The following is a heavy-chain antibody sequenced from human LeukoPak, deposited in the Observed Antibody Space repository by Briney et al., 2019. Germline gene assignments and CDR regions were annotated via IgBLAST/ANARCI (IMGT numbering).Heavy chain of an antibody. J-gene: IGHJ4*02. Sequence: PGGSLRLSCAAPGFSFSSYAMHWVRQAPGKGLEWVSAIWYDGSNKFYADSVKGRFTISRDSSKNTLFLQMHGLRAEDTAVYYCAKSGPDFGDLPSEYYFDFWGQGTLVTVSS. CDR2: IWYDGSNK. D-gene: IGHD4-17*01. V-gene: IGHV3-33*06. CDR3: AKSGPDFGDLPSEYYFDF. CDR1: GFSFSSYA.